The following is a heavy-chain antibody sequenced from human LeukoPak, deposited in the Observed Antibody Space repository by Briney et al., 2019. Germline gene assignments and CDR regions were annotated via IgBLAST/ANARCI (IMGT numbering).Heavy chain of an antibody. CDR3: ARDFWSGYYAS. CDR1: GYTFTSYY. V-gene: IGHV1-46*03. Sequence: ASVKVSCKASGYTFTSYYMHWVRQAPGQGLEWMGIINPSCGSTSYAQKFQGRVTMTRDTSTSTVYMELSSLRSEDTAVYYCARDFWSGYYASWGQGTLVTVST. CDR2: INPSCGST. J-gene: IGHJ5*02. D-gene: IGHD3-3*01.